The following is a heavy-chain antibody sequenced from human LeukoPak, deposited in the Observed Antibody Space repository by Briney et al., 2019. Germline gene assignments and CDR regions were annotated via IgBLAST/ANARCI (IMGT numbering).Heavy chain of an antibody. CDR3: ARVIAGGAFDI. J-gene: IGHJ3*02. V-gene: IGHV3-53*01. CDR1: GFTVSNYY. D-gene: IGHD6-13*01. CDR2: IYSGDKT. Sequence: GGSLRLSCAASGFTVSNYYMSWVRQAPGKGLEWVSVIYSGDKTYYADSVKGRFTISRDNSKNTLYLQMSSLRAEDTAVYYCARVIAGGAFDIWGQGTMVTVSS.